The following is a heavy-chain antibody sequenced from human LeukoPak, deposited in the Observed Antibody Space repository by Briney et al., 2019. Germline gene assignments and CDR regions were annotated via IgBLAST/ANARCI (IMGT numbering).Heavy chain of an antibody. CDR1: GFTFCNYA. V-gene: IGHV3-64D*08. Sequence: GGPLRLSCSASGFTFCNYAIHWVRQATGKALKYVSAISSYGGSTFYADSVKGRFTISRDNSKNTLYLQMSSLRTGDTAVYYCVKVAGLGGWYFDLWGRGTLVTVSS. J-gene: IGHJ2*01. CDR2: ISSYGGST. D-gene: IGHD3-16*01. CDR3: VKVAGLGGWYFDL.